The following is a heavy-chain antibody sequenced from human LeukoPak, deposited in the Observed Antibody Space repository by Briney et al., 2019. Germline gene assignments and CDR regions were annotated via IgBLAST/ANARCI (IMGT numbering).Heavy chain of an antibody. V-gene: IGHV1-69*05. Sequence: ASVKVSCKASGGTFSSYAISWVRQARGQGLEWMGGIIPIFGTANYAQKFQGRVTITTDESTSTAYMELSSLRSEDTAVYYCARVATWQFDPWGQGTLVTVSS. D-gene: IGHD1-26*01. CDR2: IIPIFGTA. CDR3: ARVATWQFDP. J-gene: IGHJ5*02. CDR1: GGTFSSYA.